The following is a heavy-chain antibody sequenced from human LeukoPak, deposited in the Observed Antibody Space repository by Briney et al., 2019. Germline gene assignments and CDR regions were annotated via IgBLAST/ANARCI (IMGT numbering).Heavy chain of an antibody. CDR2: ISSSGSTI. J-gene: IGHJ4*02. Sequence: GGSLRLSCAASGFTFSSYEMNWVRQAPGKGLEWVSYISSSGSTIYYADSVKGRFTISRDNAKNTLYLQMNSLRAEDTAVYYCARERYFDSNYFDYWGQGTLVTVSS. CDR1: GFTFSSYE. CDR3: ARERYFDSNYFDY. V-gene: IGHV3-48*03. D-gene: IGHD3-9*01.